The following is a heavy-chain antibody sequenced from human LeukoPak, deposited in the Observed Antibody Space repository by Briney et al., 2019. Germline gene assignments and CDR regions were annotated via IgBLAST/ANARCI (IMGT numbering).Heavy chain of an antibody. CDR2: RYYGGST. J-gene: IGHJ4*02. D-gene: IGHD6-13*01. Sequence: SETLSLTCTVSGGSISSNSHYWGWIRQSPGKGLEWVGSRYYGGSTYYNPSLKSRVTISVDTSKNQFSLKLSSVTAADTAVYYCARGRGSSWYVDYWGQGTLVTVSS. CDR1: GGSISSNSHY. CDR3: ARGRGSSWYVDY. V-gene: IGHV4-39*07.